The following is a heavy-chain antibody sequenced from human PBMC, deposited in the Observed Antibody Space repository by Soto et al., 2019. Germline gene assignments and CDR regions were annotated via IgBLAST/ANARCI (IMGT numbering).Heavy chain of an antibody. J-gene: IGHJ5*02. CDR2: MNPNSGNT. Sequence: ASVKVSCKASGYTFTSYDINWVRQATGQGLEWMGWMNPNSGNTGYAQKFQGRVTMTRNTSISTAYMELSSLRAEDTAVYYCAKDLVDPTPWFDPWGQGTLVTVSS. V-gene: IGHV1-8*01. CDR3: AKDLVDPTPWFDP. CDR1: GYTFTSYD.